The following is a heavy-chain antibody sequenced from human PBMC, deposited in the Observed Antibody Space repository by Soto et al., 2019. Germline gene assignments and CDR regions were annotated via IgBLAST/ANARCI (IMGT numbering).Heavy chain of an antibody. V-gene: IGHV4-34*01. D-gene: IGHD3-10*01. CDR3: ARALYGSGFDY. J-gene: IGHJ4*02. CDR1: GGSFRGYY. Sequence: SETLSLTCAVYGGSFRGYYWSWIRQPPGKGLEWIGEINHSGSTNYNPSLKSRVTISVDTSKNQFSLKLSSVTAADTAVYYCARALYGSGFDYWGQGTLVTVSS. CDR2: INHSGST.